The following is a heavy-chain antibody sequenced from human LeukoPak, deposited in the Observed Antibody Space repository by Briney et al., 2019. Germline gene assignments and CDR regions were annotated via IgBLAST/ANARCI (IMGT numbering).Heavy chain of an antibody. CDR1: GFTVSSNY. CDR3: AREPHERINYYGMDV. D-gene: IGHD3-16*01. J-gene: IGHJ6*02. V-gene: IGHV3-21*01. Sequence: GGSLRLSCAASGFTVSSNYMSWVRQAPGKGLEWVSSISSSSSYIYYADSVKGRFTISRDNAKNSLYLQMNSLRAEDTAVYYCAREPHERINYYGMDVWGQGTTVTVSS. CDR2: ISSSSSYI.